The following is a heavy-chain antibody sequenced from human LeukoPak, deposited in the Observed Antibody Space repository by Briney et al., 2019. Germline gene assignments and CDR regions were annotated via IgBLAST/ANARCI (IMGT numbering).Heavy chain of an antibody. CDR3: ASIAAPPAYSSSSHLPYYYYYMDV. CDR1: GGSFSGYY. V-gene: IGHV4-34*01. CDR2: INHSGST. Sequence: SETLSLTCAVYGGSFSGYYWSWIRQPPGKGLEWIGEINHSGSTNYNPSLKSRVTISVDTSKNQFSLKLSSVTAADTAVYYCASIAAPPAYSSSSHLPYYYYYMDVWGKGTTVTVSS. D-gene: IGHD6-6*01. J-gene: IGHJ6*03.